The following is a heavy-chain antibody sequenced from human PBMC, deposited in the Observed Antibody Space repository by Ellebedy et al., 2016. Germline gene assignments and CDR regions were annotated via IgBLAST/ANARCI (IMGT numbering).Heavy chain of an antibody. CDR1: GVSLSSDY. J-gene: IGHJ3*01. Sequence: SETLSLTCSVSGVSLSSDYWNWIRRPPGKGLEWTGYVFHTGTTNYNPSLKSRVTMSVDTSKSQFSLRLTSVTAADTAVYYCAKWNGGWYAFEVWGQGTMVTVSS. CDR2: VFHTGTT. V-gene: IGHV4-59*01. CDR3: AKWNGGWYAFEV. D-gene: IGHD6-19*01.